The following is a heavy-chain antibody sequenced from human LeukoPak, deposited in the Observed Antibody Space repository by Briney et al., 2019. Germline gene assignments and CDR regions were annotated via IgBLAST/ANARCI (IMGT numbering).Heavy chain of an antibody. D-gene: IGHD4-11*01. CDR2: IYTSGST. J-gene: IGHJ6*03. V-gene: IGHV4-4*07. CDR1: GGSISSYY. Sequence: PSETLSLTCTVSGGSISSYYWSWIRQPAGKGLEWIGRIYTSGSTNYNPSLKSRVTTSVDTSKNQFSLKLSSVTAADTAVYYCARSTGTTVFSMGVRNYYYYMDVWGKGTTVTVSS. CDR3: ARSTGTTVFSMGVRNYYYYMDV.